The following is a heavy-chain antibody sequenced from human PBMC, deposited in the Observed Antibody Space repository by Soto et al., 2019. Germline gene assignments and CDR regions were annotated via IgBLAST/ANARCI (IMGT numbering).Heavy chain of an antibody. CDR2: ISSSSSTI. Sequence: GGSLRLSCAASGFTFSSYSMNGVRQAPGKGLEWVSYISSSSSTIYYADSVKGRFTISRDNAKNSLYLQMNSLRDEDTAVYYCARNYYDSSGYFYPFDYWGQGTLVTVSS. CDR3: ARNYYDSSGYFYPFDY. J-gene: IGHJ4*02. V-gene: IGHV3-48*02. D-gene: IGHD3-22*01. CDR1: GFTFSSYS.